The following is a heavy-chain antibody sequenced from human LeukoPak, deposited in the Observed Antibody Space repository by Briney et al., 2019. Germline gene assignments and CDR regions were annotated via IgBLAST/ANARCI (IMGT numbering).Heavy chain of an antibody. CDR1: GFPFSSYS. CDR2: ISSRSEFI. Sequence: GGSLRLSCAASGFPFSSYSMNWVRQLPGKGLEWVSSISSRSEFISYADPLKGRFTISRDNAKNSLYLQMTSLTAEDAAVYYCARGVVRMFGVVNDAFDMWGQGTIITVSS. V-gene: IGHV3-21*01. J-gene: IGHJ3*02. D-gene: IGHD3-3*01. CDR3: ARGVVRMFGVVNDAFDM.